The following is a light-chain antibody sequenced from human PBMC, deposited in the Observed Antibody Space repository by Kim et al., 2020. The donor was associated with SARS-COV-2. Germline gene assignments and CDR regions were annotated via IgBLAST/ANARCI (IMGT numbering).Light chain of an antibody. J-gene: IGLJ3*02. CDR3: QTWDTGIHV. Sequence: QLVLTQSPSASASLGASVKLTCTLSSGHSRNAIAWHQQQPERGPRYLMKLNSDGSHTKGDGIPDRFSGSSSGAERYLTISSLQSEDEADYYCQTWDTGIHVFGGGPQLTV. V-gene: IGLV4-69*01. CDR1: SGHSRNA. CDR2: LNSDGSH.